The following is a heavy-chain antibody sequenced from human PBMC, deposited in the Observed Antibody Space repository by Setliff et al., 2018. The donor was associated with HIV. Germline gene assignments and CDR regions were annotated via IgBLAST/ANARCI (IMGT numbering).Heavy chain of an antibody. V-gene: IGHV1-18*01. Sequence: ASVKVSCKASGYSFARYGLSWVRQAPGQGLEWMGWISGFNGNTKYAQSFQDRVAMTTETATSTAYMEMRSLRSDDTAVYYCGRVPYRSAWFSGGHNPFDVWGQGTMVT. D-gene: IGHD6-19*01. CDR2: ISGFNGNT. CDR1: GYSFARYG. J-gene: IGHJ3*01. CDR3: GRVPYRSAWFSGGHNPFDV.